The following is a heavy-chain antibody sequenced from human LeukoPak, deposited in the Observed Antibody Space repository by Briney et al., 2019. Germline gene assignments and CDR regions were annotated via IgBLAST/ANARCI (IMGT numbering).Heavy chain of an antibody. CDR2: IYHGGNT. CDR3: ARVRYYGSGEEIDP. CDR1: GGSISSGGYL. Sequence: SETLSLTCTVSGGSISSGGYLWSWIRQNPGKGLEWIGYIYHGGNTYYNPSLKSRVTISVDTSKNQFSLKLSSVTAVDTAVYYCARVRYYGSGEEIDPWGQGTLVTVSS. V-gene: IGHV4-31*03. D-gene: IGHD3-10*01. J-gene: IGHJ5*02.